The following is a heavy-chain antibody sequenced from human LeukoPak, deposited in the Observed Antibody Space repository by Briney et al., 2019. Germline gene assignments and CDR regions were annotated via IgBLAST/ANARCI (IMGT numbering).Heavy chain of an antibody. CDR1: GFTFSSYE. V-gene: IGHV3-48*03. D-gene: IGHD5-18*01. Sequence: GGSLRLSCAASGFTFSSYEMNWVRQAPGKGLEWVSYISSSGSTIYYADSVKGRFTISRDNSKNTLYLQMNSLRAEDTAVYYCARSAGDTTMGYYYYYMDVWGKGTTVTVSS. J-gene: IGHJ6*03. CDR3: ARSAGDTTMGYYYYYMDV. CDR2: ISSSGSTI.